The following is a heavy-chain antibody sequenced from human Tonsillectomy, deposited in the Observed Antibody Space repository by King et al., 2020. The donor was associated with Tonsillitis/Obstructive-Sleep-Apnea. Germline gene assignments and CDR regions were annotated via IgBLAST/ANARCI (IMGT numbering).Heavy chain of an antibody. V-gene: IGHV4-59*08. J-gene: IGHJ3*02. Sequence: VQLQESGPGLVKPSETLSLTCTVSGGSISSYYWSWIRLPPGKGLEWIGYIYYSGSTNYNPSLMSRVTISVDTSKNQFSLKLSSVTAADTAVYYCASGGNGYLYDAFDIWGQGTMATVS. CDR1: GGSISSYY. D-gene: IGHD5-18*01. CDR3: ASGGNGYLYDAFDI. CDR2: IYYSGST.